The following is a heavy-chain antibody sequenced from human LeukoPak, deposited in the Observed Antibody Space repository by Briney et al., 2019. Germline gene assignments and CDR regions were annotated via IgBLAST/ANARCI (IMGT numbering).Heavy chain of an antibody. CDR2: INPSGGST. J-gene: IGHJ3*02. CDR3: ARLRAVVTRAFDI. CDR1: GYTFTSYY. D-gene: IGHD4-23*01. V-gene: IGHV1-46*01. Sequence: ASVKVSCKASGYTFTSYYLHWVRQAPGQGLEWMGIINPSGGSTTYAQRFQGRVTMATDTSTSTVYMELSSLRSEDTAVYNCARLRAVVTRAFDIWGQGTMVTVSS.